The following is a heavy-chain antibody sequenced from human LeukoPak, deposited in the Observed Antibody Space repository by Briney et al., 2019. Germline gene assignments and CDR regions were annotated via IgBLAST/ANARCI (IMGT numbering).Heavy chain of an antibody. Sequence: GGSLRLSCAVSGFTVSGNDMSWVRQAPGKGLEWVSVIYSGGRTHYADSVKGRFTISRDNSKNTLYLQMISLRAEDTAVYYCAKDYKVRSGEPPIDYWGQGTLVTVSS. CDR1: GFTVSGND. CDR3: AKDYKVRSGEPPIDY. CDR2: IYSGGRT. J-gene: IGHJ4*02. V-gene: IGHV3-53*01. D-gene: IGHD7-27*01.